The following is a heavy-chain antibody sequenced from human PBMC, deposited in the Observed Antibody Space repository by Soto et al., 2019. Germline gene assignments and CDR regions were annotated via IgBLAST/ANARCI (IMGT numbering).Heavy chain of an antibody. CDR2: IYYSGST. D-gene: IGHD5-18*01. CDR1: GGSISSGGYY. CDR3: ARRGGWIQTWSV. J-gene: IGHJ4*02. V-gene: IGHV4-31*03. Sequence: ASETLSLTCTVSGGSISSGGYYWSWIRQHPGKGLEWIGYIYYSGSTIYNPSFESRVTISVDTSKKQFSLKLRSVTVADTAVYYCARRGGWIQTWSVWGQGTLVTVSS.